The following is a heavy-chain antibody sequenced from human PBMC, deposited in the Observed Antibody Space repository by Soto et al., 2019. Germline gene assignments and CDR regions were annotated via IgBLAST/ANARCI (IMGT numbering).Heavy chain of an antibody. D-gene: IGHD6-19*01. CDR2: ISYDGSNK. Sequence: QVQLVESGGGVVQPGRSLRLSCAASGFTFSNYAIHWVRQAPGTGLEWVAVISYDGSNKKYTDSVKGRFTISRDNSRNTIYLQMTNLRPEDTAVYFCARDIASTGWYWGSFDYWGQGTLVTVSS. CDR3: ARDIASTGWYWGSFDY. CDR1: GFTFSNYA. J-gene: IGHJ4*02. V-gene: IGHV3-30*04.